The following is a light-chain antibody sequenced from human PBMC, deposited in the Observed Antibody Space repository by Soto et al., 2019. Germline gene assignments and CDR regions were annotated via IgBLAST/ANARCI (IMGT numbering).Light chain of an antibody. Sequence: QSALTQPASVSGSPGQSIAISCTGTSSDIGDYNYVSWYQQHPGKAPKLMVYDVSNRPSGVSNRFSGSKSGNTASLTISGLQADDEADYYCCSYTSSSTRVFGGGTKLTVL. V-gene: IGLV2-14*01. J-gene: IGLJ3*02. CDR2: DVS. CDR1: SSDIGDYNY. CDR3: CSYTSSSTRV.